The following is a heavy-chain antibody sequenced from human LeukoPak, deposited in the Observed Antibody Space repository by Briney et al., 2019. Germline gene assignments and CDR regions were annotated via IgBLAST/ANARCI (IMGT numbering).Heavy chain of an antibody. CDR3: ARVSPNTAMDSFDN. Sequence: GASVKVSCKASGYTFTAYYIHWVRQAPGQGLEWMGWINPNGGGTNYAQKFQGRVTMTRDTSISTAYMELSRLRSDDTAVYYCARVSPNTAMDSFDNWGQGTLVTVSS. D-gene: IGHD5-18*01. CDR1: GYTFTAYY. V-gene: IGHV1-2*02. CDR2: INPNGGGT. J-gene: IGHJ4*02.